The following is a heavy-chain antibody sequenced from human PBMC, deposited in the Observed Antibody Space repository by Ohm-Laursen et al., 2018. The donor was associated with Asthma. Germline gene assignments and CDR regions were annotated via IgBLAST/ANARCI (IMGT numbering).Heavy chain of an antibody. V-gene: IGHV4-61*01. D-gene: IGHD3-9*01. J-gene: IGHJ5*02. Sequence: TLSLTCTVSGGSVSSGSYYWSWIRQPPGRGLEWIAYMHSSGGANYNPSLQSRVTLSVDTSNNRVSLRLSFVTAADTALYFCARLDWALSVFDLWGQGAPVTVAS. CDR1: GGSVSSGSYY. CDR2: MHSSGGA. CDR3: ARLDWALSVFDL.